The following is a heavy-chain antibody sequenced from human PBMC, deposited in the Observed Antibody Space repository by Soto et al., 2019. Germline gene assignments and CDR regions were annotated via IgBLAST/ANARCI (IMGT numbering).Heavy chain of an antibody. CDR3: ARQSIAAAGHNWFDP. Sequence: GESLKISCKGSGYSFTSYWISRVRQMPGKGLEWMGRIDPSDSYTNYSPSFQGHVTISADKSISTAYLQWSSLKASDTAMYYCARQSIAAAGHNWFDPWGQGTLVTVSS. D-gene: IGHD6-13*01. V-gene: IGHV5-10-1*01. J-gene: IGHJ5*02. CDR1: GYSFTSYW. CDR2: IDPSDSYT.